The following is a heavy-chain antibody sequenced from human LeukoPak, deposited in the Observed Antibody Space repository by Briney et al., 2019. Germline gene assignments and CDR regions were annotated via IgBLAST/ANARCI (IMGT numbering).Heavy chain of an antibody. J-gene: IGHJ4*02. Sequence: SETLSLTCTVSGGSISSSSYYWGWIRQPPGKGLEWIGYIYYSGITYYNPSLKSRVTISVDTSKNQFSLKLSSVTAADTAVYYCARYSLRYYFDYWGQGTLVTVSS. V-gene: IGHV4-30-4*08. D-gene: IGHD2-15*01. CDR2: IYYSGIT. CDR3: ARYSLRYYFDY. CDR1: GGSISSSSYY.